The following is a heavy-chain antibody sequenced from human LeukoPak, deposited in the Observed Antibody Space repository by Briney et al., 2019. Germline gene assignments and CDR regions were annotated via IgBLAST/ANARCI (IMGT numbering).Heavy chain of an antibody. CDR2: ISAYNGNT. CDR1: GYTFTSYG. Sequence: ASVKVSCKASGYTFTSYGISWVRQAPGQGLEWMGWISAYNGNTNHAQKLQGRVTMTTDTSTSTAYMELRSLRSDDTAVYYCARETYSAVAGFAYYYYGMDVWGKGTTVTVSS. V-gene: IGHV1-18*04. J-gene: IGHJ6*04. CDR3: ARETYSAVAGFAYYYYGMDV. D-gene: IGHD6-19*01.